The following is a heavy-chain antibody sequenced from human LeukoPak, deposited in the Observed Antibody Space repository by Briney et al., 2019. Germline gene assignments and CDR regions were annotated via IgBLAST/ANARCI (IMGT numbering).Heavy chain of an antibody. D-gene: IGHD3-3*01. CDR1: GGSISSSSYY. CDR3: ASYDFWSGYFKPRYCFDY. Sequence: SETLSLTCTVSGGSISSSSYYWGWIRQPPGKGLEWIGEINHSGSTNYNPSLKSRVTISVDTSKNQFSLKLSSVTAADTAVYYCASYDFWSGYFKPRYCFDYWGQGTLVTVSS. CDR2: INHSGST. J-gene: IGHJ4*02. V-gene: IGHV4-39*07.